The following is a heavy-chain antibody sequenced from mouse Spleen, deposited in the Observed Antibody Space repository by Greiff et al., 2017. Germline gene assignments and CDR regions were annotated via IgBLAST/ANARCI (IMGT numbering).Heavy chain of an antibody. D-gene: IGHD2-3*01. J-gene: IGHJ2*01. CDR1: GFTFSSYA. V-gene: IGHV5-9-1*01. CDR2: ISSGGSYT. Sequence: EVMLVESGGGLVKPGGSLKLSCAASGFTFSSYAMSWVRQTPEKRLEWVATISSGGSYTYYPDSVKGRFTISRDNAKNTLYLQMSSLRSEDTAMYYCARHFDGSFDYWGQGTTLTVSS. CDR3: ARHFDGSFDY.